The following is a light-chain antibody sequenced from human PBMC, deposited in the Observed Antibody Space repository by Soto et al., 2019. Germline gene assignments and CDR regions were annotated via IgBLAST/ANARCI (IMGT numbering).Light chain of an antibody. CDR2: AAS. V-gene: IGKV3-11*01. CDR3: QQRSDWPPSLT. CDR1: QSVSSS. Sequence: EIVLTLSPATLSLSPGERATLSCRASQSVSSSLAWYQQKPGQAPRLLIYAASNRATGIPTRFSGSGSGTDFTLTISSLEPEDFGVYYCQQRSDWPPSLTFGGGTKVDIK. J-gene: IGKJ4*01.